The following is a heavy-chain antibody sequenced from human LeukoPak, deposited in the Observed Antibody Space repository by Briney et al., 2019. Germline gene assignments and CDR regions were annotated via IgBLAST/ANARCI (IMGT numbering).Heavy chain of an antibody. CDR3: ARGEYLWFGELLFMFDY. CDR1: GYTFTSYG. D-gene: IGHD3-10*01. Sequence: ASVKVSCKASGYTFTSYGISWVRQAPGQGLEWMGWISAYNGNTNYAQKLQGRVTMTTDTSTSTAYMELRSLRSDDTAVYYCARGEYLWFGELLFMFDYWGQGTLVTVSS. V-gene: IGHV1-18*01. J-gene: IGHJ4*02. CDR2: ISAYNGNT.